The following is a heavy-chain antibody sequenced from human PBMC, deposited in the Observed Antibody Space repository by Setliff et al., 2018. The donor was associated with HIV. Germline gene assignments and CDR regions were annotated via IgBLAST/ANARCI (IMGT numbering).Heavy chain of an antibody. CDR3: VKHVDSDFSGDPDWFDP. V-gene: IGHV4-39*01. J-gene: IGHJ5*02. D-gene: IGHD2-15*01. CDR2: VFYTETT. CDR1: GSSIGSSSYH. Sequence: TSETLSLTCSVSGSSIGSSSYHWGWIRQSPGEGLEWIGSVFYTETTYYNPSLKSRVTISVDTSRNQFSLNLNSVTAADTAVYYCVKHVDSDFSGDPDWFDPWGQGILVTVSS.